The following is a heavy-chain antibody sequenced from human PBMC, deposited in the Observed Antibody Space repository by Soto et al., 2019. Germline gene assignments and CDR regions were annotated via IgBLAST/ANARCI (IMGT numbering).Heavy chain of an antibody. D-gene: IGHD6-6*01. CDR3: GTRPPAFDY. Sequence: ASVKVSCKTSGYTFTSYGITWVRQAPGQGLEWMGWISTDKGKTNYAQKFQGRVTMTTDTSTGTAYMELRSLRSDDTAVYYCGTRPPAFDYWGQGTLVTVSS. CDR1: GYTFTSYG. J-gene: IGHJ4*02. V-gene: IGHV1-18*01. CDR2: ISTDKGKT.